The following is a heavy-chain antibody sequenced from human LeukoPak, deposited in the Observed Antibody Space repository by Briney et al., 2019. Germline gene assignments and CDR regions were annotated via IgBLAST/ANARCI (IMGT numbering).Heavy chain of an antibody. V-gene: IGHV1-8*01. CDR1: VYTFTNYD. CDR3: AREGTYYDFWSGYFQHWFDP. J-gene: IGHJ5*02. D-gene: IGHD3-3*01. Sequence: ASVNVSFKSSVYTFTNYDINWVRQATGQGREWMGWMNPNSGNTGYAQKFQGRVTMTRNTSISTAYMELSSLRSDDTAVYYCAREGTYYDFWSGYFQHWFDPWGQGTLVTVSS. CDR2: MNPNSGNT.